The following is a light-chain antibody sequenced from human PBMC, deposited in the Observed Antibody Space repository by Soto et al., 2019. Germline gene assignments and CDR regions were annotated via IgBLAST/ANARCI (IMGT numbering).Light chain of an antibody. V-gene: IGKV1-39*01. CDR2: AAS. CDR1: QSISSY. CDR3: QQSSGAPWT. Sequence: DIQMTQSPSSLSASVGDRVTITCRASQSISSYLNWYQQKPGKVPKVLIYAASTLQSGVPSRFSGSGSGTDFTLTISSLQPEDFATYYCQQSSGAPWTFGPGTKVEI. J-gene: IGKJ1*01.